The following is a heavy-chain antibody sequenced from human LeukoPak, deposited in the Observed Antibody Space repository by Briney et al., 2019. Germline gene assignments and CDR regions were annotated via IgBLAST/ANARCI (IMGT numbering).Heavy chain of an antibody. CDR1: GGTFSSYA. Sequence: ASVKVSCKASGGTFSSYAISWARQAPGQGFEWMGGIIPIFGTANYAQKFQGRVTITTDESTSTAYMELSSLRSEDTAVYYCASDYYDSSGYYSDYYYYYYMDVWGKGTTVTVSS. CDR3: ASDYYDSSGYYSDYYYYYYMDV. CDR2: IIPIFGTA. V-gene: IGHV1-69*05. D-gene: IGHD3-22*01. J-gene: IGHJ6*03.